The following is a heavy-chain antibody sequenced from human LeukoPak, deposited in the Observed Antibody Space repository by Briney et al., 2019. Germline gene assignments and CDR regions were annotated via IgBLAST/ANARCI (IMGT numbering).Heavy chain of an antibody. V-gene: IGHV3-11*04. Sequence: PGGSLRLSCAASGFTFSDYYMSWIRQAPGKGLEWVSYISSSGSTIYYADSVKGRFTISRDNAKNSLYLQMNSLRAEDTAVYYCAKDLSGNAAMVTGSFDYWGQGTLVTVSS. J-gene: IGHJ4*02. CDR2: ISSSGSTI. CDR1: GFTFSDYY. CDR3: AKDLSGNAAMVTGSFDY. D-gene: IGHD5-18*01.